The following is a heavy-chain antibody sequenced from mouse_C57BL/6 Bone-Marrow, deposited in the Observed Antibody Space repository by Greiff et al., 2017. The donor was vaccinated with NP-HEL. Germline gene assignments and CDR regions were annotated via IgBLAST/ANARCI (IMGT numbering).Heavy chain of an antibody. CDR2: INPSGGYT. CDR3: ARWGVTTGY. CDR1: GYTFNSYT. Sequence: VQLQQSGAELARPGASVKMSCKASGYTFNSYTMHWVKQRPGQGLEWIGYINPSGGYTKYNQKFKDKATFPADKSSSTAYMQLSSLTSEDAADYYCARWGVTTGYWGQGTTLTVSS. D-gene: IGHD2-2*01. V-gene: IGHV1-4*01. J-gene: IGHJ2*01.